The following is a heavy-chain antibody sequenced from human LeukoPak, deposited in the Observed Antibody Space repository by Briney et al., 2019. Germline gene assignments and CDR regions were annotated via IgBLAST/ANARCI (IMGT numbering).Heavy chain of an antibody. J-gene: IGHJ5*02. V-gene: IGHV1-8*01. D-gene: IGHD3-22*01. CDR3: ARGPGDSSGYYSNNWFDP. CDR1: GYTFTSYD. Sequence: GASVKVSCKASGYTFTSYDINWVRQATGQGLEWTGWMNPNSGNTGYAQKFQGRVTMTRNTSISTAYMELSSLRSEDTAVYYCARGPGDSSGYYSNNWFDPWGQGTLVTVSS. CDR2: MNPNSGNT.